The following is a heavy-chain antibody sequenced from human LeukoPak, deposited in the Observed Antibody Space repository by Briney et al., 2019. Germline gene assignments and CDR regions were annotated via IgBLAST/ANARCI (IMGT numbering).Heavy chain of an antibody. CDR1: GYTFTSYG. V-gene: IGHV1-18*01. J-gene: IGHJ4*02. CDR2: ISAYNGNT. CDR3: ARDQFLYYDSSGYTHFDY. Sequence: ASVKVSCKASGYTFTSYGISWVRQAPGQGLEWMGWISAYNGNTNYAQKLQGRVTMTTDTSTSTAYMELRSLRSDDTAVYYCARDQFLYYDSSGYTHFDYWGQGTLVTVSS. D-gene: IGHD3-22*01.